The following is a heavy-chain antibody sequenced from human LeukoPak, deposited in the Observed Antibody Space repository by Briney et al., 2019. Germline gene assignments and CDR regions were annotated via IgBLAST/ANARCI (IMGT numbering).Heavy chain of an antibody. J-gene: IGHJ4*02. V-gene: IGHV5-51*01. CDR3: ARRASPADY. CDR1: GYSFRSHW. CDR2: IYPGDSDT. Sequence: GESLKISCKGSGYSFRSHWIGWVRQMPGKGLEWMGIIYPGDSDTKYSPSIQGQVTISADRSINTAYLQWSSLKASDSAMYYCARRASPADYWGQGTLVTVSS. D-gene: IGHD2-2*01.